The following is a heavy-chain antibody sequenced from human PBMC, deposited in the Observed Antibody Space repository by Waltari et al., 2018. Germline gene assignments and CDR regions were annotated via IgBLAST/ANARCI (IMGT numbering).Heavy chain of an antibody. Sequence: QLQLQESGPGLVKPSETLSLPCTVSGGSISNGDYYWAWIRQPPGKGLEWIGTINYSGTTYYNSSLKSRVTMSVDTSKNQFSLKLSSVTAADTAVYYCAKDPYTNIYRYYYYGMDVWGRGTTVTVSS. V-gene: IGHV4-39*07. CDR2: INYSGTT. J-gene: IGHJ6*02. D-gene: IGHD3-16*02. CDR3: AKDPYTNIYRYYYYGMDV. CDR1: GGSISNGDYY.